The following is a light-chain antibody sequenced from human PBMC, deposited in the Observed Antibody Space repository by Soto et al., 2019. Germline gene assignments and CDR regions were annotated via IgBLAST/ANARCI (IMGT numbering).Light chain of an antibody. CDR1: QGISSY. V-gene: IGKV1-8*01. CDR3: QQYYSYPYT. J-gene: IGKJ2*01. CDR2: AAS. Sequence: AIRMTQSPSSFSASTGDRVTITCRASQGISSYLAWYQQKPGKAPKLLIYAASTLQSGVPSRFSSSGSGTDFTLTISCLQSEDFATYYCQQYYSYPYTFGQGPKLEIK.